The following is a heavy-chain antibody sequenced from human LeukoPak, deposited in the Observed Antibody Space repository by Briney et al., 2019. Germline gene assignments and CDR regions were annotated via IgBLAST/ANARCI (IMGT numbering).Heavy chain of an antibody. J-gene: IGHJ3*02. CDR2: IYYSGST. CDR1: GDSISSSSYY. V-gene: IGHV4-61*01. CDR3: ARSRNSWVRLKDAFDI. D-gene: IGHD1-1*01. Sequence: PSETLSLTCTVSGDSISSSSYYWSWIRQPPGKGLEWIGYIYYSGSTNYNPSLKSRVTISVDTSKNQFSLELSSVTAADTAVYYCARSRNSWVRLKDAFDIWGQGTMVTVSS.